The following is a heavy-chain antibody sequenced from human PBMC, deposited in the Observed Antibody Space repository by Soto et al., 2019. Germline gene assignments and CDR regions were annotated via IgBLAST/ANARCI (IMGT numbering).Heavy chain of an antibody. Sequence: GGSLRLSCGGSGFSFDDYTMHWVRQAPGKGPEWVASLSWNSGFSGYADSVKGRFTISRDNAQSSVHLQMNNLRTEDTAVYYCARVQKQQLAPGLDYWGQGTLVTVSS. D-gene: IGHD6-13*01. CDR3: ARVQKQQLAPGLDY. V-gene: IGHV3-9*01. CDR2: LSWNSGFS. J-gene: IGHJ4*02. CDR1: GFSFDDYT.